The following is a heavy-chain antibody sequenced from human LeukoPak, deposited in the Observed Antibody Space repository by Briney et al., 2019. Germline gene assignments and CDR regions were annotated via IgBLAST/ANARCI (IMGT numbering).Heavy chain of an antibody. D-gene: IGHD6-13*01. CDR1: GGSISSSSYY. CDR2: IYYSGST. J-gene: IGHJ4*02. CDR3: ARGKGSPPLF. Sequence: SETLSLTCTVSGGSISSSSYYWGWIRQPPGKGLEWIGSIYYSGSTYYNPSLKSRVTISVDTPKNQFSLKLSSVTAADTAVYYCARGKGSPPLFWGQGTLVTVSS. V-gene: IGHV4-39*07.